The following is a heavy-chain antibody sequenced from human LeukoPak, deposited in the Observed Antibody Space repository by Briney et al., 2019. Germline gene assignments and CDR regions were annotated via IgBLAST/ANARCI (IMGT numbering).Heavy chain of an antibody. D-gene: IGHD3-22*01. CDR1: GFTFTTHW. J-gene: IGHJ4*02. Sequence: GGSLRLSCTASGFTFTTHWMSWVRQAPGKGLEWVANIHQDGSEKYYVDSVKGRFTISRDNVKNSLYLQMNSLRAEDTAVYYCARGGKFYYDDSGYPGDYWGQGTLVTVSS. CDR2: IHQDGSEK. V-gene: IGHV3-7*01. CDR3: ARGGKFYYDDSGYPGDY.